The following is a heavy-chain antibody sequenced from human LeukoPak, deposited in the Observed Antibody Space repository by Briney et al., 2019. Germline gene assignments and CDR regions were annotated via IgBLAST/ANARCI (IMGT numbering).Heavy chain of an antibody. D-gene: IGHD2-2*01. CDR3: ARDERGSTSCYYC. CDR2: ISSSGSTI. V-gene: IGHV3-11*01. Sequence: GGSLRLSCAASGFTFSDYYMSWLRQAPGKGLEWVSYISSSGSTIYYADSVKGRFTISRDNAKNSLYLQMNSLRAEGTAVYYCARDERGSTSCYYCWGQGTLVSVSS. J-gene: IGHJ4*02. CDR1: GFTFSDYY.